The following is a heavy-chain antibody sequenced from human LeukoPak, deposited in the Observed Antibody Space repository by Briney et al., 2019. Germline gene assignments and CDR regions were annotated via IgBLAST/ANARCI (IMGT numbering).Heavy chain of an antibody. CDR2: ISDSGGDT. Sequence: GGSLRLSCAASGFTFSSYAMSWVRQAPGKGLEWVSGISDSGGDTYYADSVKGRFTISRDNSKNTLYLQMNSLRGEDTAVYYCAKGGSPSCYSSSGYWGQGTLVTVSS. CDR3: AKGGSPSCYSSSGY. D-gene: IGHD2-2*01. CDR1: GFTFSSYA. V-gene: IGHV3-23*01. J-gene: IGHJ4*02.